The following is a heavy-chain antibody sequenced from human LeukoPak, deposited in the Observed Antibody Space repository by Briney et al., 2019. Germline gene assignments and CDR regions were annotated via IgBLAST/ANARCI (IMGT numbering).Heavy chain of an antibody. CDR3: ARMMATIEGVFDY. J-gene: IGHJ4*02. CDR2: ISSSSSYI. Sequence: GGSLRLSCAASGFTFSSYSMNWVRQAPGKGLEWVSSISSSSSYIYYADSVKGRFTISRDNAKNSLYLQMNSLRAEDTAVYYCARMMATIEGVFDYWGQGTLVTVSS. V-gene: IGHV3-21*01. D-gene: IGHD5-12*01. CDR1: GFTFSSYS.